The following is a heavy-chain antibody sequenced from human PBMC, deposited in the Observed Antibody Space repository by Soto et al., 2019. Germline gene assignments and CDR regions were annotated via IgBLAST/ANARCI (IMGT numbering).Heavy chain of an antibody. V-gene: IGHV3-21*01. CDR3: ERDSGGTLLLWFGPTPFDI. J-gene: IGHJ3*02. D-gene: IGHD3-10*01. CDR1: GFTFSSYS. Sequence: GGSLRLSCAASGFTFSSYSMNWVRQAPGKGLEWVSSISSSSYIYYADSVKGRFTISRDNAKNSLYLQMNSLRAEQTAVYSCERDSGGTLLLWFGPTPFDIWGQGTMVTVAS. CDR2: ISSSSYI.